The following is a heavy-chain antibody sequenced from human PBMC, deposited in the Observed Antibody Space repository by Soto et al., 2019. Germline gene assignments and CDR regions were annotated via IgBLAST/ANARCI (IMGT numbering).Heavy chain of an antibody. V-gene: IGHV3-7*03. Sequence: GQSLRPAWATSRFTLSYSYISWGRQAPGKGLEWVGNIKGDGSNTHYVVSVRGRFTISRDNAENLIYLQMNNLRVEDTAMYYCARAPVTADWGQGTQVT. J-gene: IGHJ4*02. CDR1: RFTLSYSY. CDR2: IKGDGSNT. CDR3: ARAPVTAD.